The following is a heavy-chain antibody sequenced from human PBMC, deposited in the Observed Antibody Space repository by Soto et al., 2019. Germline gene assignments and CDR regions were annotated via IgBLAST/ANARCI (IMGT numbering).Heavy chain of an antibody. D-gene: IGHD3-22*01. CDR3: ARDQLYYNDISGRPLNAFDV. Sequence: PGGSLRLSCAASGFTFSNYAMRWVRQAPGKGLEWVSYIGIGSSTKYYADSVKGRFTISRDNAKNSLYLQMNSLRAEDTAVYYCARDQLYYNDISGRPLNAFDVWGQGTMVTVSS. J-gene: IGHJ3*01. CDR2: IGIGSSTK. CDR1: GFTFSNYA. V-gene: IGHV3-48*01.